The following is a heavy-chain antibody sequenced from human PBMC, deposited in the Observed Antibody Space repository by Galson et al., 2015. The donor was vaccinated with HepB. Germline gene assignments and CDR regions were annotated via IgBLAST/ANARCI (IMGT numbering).Heavy chain of an antibody. J-gene: IGHJ4*02. CDR2: ISAYNGNT. V-gene: IGHV1-18*01. CDR1: GYTFTSYG. D-gene: IGHD3-22*01. CDR3: ARRGPDYYDSSGYDY. Sequence: SVKVSCKASGYTFTSYGISWVRQAPGQGLEWMGWISAYNGNTNYAQKLQGRVTMTTDTSTSTAYMELRSLRSDDTAVYYCARRGPDYYDSSGYDYWGQGTLVPVSS.